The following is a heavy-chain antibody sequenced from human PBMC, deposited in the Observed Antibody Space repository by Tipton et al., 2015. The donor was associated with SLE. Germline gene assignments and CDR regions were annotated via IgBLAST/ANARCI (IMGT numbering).Heavy chain of an antibody. V-gene: IGHV4-59*12. CDR2: FSYSGST. Sequence: TLSLTCTVSGASISTYYWSWIRQPPGKGLEWIGTFSYSGSTYYNPSPKSRVTISVDTSKNQFSLEVRSVTAADTAVYYCARDRGFCSGGTCYYDGFDIWGQGTMVSVSS. CDR1: GASISTYY. D-gene: IGHD2-15*01. CDR3: ARDRGFCSGGTCYYDGFDI. J-gene: IGHJ3*02.